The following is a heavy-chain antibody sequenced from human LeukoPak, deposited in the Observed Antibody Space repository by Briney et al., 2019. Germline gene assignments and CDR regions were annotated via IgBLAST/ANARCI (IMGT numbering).Heavy chain of an antibody. D-gene: IGHD3-16*02. CDR3: ARGVGSYDYIWGSYRGAYYFDY. CDR2: INHSGST. V-gene: IGHV4-34*01. Sequence: SETPSLTCAVYGGSFSGYYWSWIRQPPGKGLEWIGEINHSGSTNYNPSLKSRVTISVDTSKNQFSLKLSSVTAADTAVYYCARGVGSYDYIWGSYRGAYYFDYWGQGTLVTVSS. J-gene: IGHJ4*02. CDR1: GGSFSGYY.